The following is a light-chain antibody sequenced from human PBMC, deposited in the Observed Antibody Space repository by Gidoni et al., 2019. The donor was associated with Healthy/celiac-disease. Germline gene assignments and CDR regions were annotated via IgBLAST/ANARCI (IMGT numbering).Light chain of an antibody. Sequence: SYELTQPPSVSVSPGQNASITCSGAKLGDKYACWYQQKPAQSPVLVIYQDSKRPSGIPERFSGSNSGNTATLTISGTQAMDEADYYCQAWDSSTLVVFGGGTKLTVL. CDR3: QAWDSSTLVV. CDR2: QDS. CDR1: KLGDKY. J-gene: IGLJ2*01. V-gene: IGLV3-1*01.